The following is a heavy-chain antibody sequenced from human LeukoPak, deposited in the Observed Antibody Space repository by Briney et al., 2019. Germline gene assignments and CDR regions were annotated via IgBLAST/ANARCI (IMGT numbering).Heavy chain of an antibody. V-gene: IGHV3-74*01. CDR2: IIQDGRKT. CDR1: GITFSNLY. J-gene: IGHJ4*02. CDR3: ATDVYRGLGY. Sequence: GGSLRLSCAPSGITFSNLYMHWVSQPPGEGLVWVSYIIQDGRKTSYAASVKGRFTISRDNAKNTLYLQMSSLRAEDTAVYYCATDVYRGLGYWGPGTLVTVSS. D-gene: IGHD5-24*01.